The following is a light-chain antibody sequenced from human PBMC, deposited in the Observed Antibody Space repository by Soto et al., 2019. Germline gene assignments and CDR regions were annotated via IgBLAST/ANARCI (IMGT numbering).Light chain of an antibody. V-gene: IGKV1-39*01. CDR1: QSISSY. Sequence: DIQMTQSPSSLSASVGDRVTITCRASQSISSYLNGYQQKPGKAPKLLIYAASSLQSGVPSRFSASGSGTDFTLTISSLQPEDFATYYCQQSYSTPFTFGPGTKVDIK. CDR2: AAS. CDR3: QQSYSTPFT. J-gene: IGKJ3*01.